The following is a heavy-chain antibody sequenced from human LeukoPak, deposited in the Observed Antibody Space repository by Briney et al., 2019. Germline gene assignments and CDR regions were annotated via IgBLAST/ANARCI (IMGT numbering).Heavy chain of an antibody. CDR2: ISGSGGST. CDR3: AKAPYGSGSYFVDH. V-gene: IGHV3-23*01. D-gene: IGHD3-10*01. J-gene: IGHJ4*02. Sequence: GGSLRLSCATSGFTVSSNFMSWVRQAPGKGLEWVSAISGSGGSTYYADSVKGRFTISRDNSKSTLYLQMNSLRAEDTAVYSCAKAPYGSGSYFVDHWGQGTLVTVSS. CDR1: GFTVSSNF.